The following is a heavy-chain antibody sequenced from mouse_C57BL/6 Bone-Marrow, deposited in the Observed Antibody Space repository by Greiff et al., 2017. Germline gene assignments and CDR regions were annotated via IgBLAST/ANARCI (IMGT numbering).Heavy chain of an antibody. CDR3: TTPWYFDV. CDR2: IDPENGDT. J-gene: IGHJ1*03. Sequence: VQLQQSGAELVRPGASVKLSCKASGFNIKDDYMHWVKQRPEQGLEWIGWIDPENGDTEYASKFQGKATITADTSSNTAYLQLSSLTSEDTAVYYCTTPWYFDVWGTGTTVTVSS. CDR1: GFNIKDDY. V-gene: IGHV14-4*01.